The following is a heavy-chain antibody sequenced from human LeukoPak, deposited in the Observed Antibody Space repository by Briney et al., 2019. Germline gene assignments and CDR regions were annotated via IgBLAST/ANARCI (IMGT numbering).Heavy chain of an antibody. CDR3: AKVGVGWVAFEY. CDR2: ISDSGGGT. V-gene: IGHV3-23*01. D-gene: IGHD3-16*01. CDR1: GFTFSNFA. Sequence: GGSLRLSCAASGFTFSNFAMSWVRQAPGKGLQWVSAISDSGGGTFYADSVKGRFTISRDNSKNTLYLQMNSLRAEDTAAYYCAKVGVGWVAFEYWGQGTLVTVSS. J-gene: IGHJ4*02.